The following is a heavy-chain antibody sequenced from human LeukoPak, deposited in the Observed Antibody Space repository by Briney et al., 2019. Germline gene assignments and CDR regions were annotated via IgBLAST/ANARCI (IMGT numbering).Heavy chain of an antibody. Sequence: SETLSLTCTVSGGSISSYDWSWVRQAPGKGLEGRGYIYYSGSTNYNPSLRSRGTISVDTYKNQLSLKLSSVTAADTAVEYCVGHGQQLVRYYFDHWPQGPLVTVSS. V-gene: IGHV4-59*01. D-gene: IGHD6-13*01. CDR3: VGHGQQLVRYYFDH. CDR1: GGSISSYD. J-gene: IGHJ4*02. CDR2: IYYSGST.